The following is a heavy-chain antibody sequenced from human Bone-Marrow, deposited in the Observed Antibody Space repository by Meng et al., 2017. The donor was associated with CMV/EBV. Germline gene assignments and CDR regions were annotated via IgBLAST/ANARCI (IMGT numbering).Heavy chain of an antibody. Sequence: KVSCKGSGYSFTSYWIGWVRQMPGKGLEWMGIIYPGDSDTRYSPSFQGQVTISADKSISTAYLQWSSLKASDTAMYYCARGGVPELRFLEWLPEGDAFDIWGQGTMVTVSS. CDR2: IYPGDSDT. CDR1: GYSFTSYW. D-gene: IGHD3-3*01. CDR3: ARGGVPELRFLEWLPEGDAFDI. J-gene: IGHJ3*02. V-gene: IGHV5-51*01.